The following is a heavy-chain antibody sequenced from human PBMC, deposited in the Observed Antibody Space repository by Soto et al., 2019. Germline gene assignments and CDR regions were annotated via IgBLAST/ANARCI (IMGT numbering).Heavy chain of an antibody. CDR2: IIPIFGTA. D-gene: IGHD6-19*01. V-gene: IGHV1-69*13. CDR1: GGTFSSYA. CDR3: ARGYSSGWSADFDY. J-gene: IGHJ4*02. Sequence: SVKVSCEASGGTFSSYAISWVRQVPGQGLEWMGGIIPIFGTANYAQKFQGRVTITADGSTSTAYMELSTLRAEHTAVYYCARGYSSGWSADFDYWRQGTLDTGSS.